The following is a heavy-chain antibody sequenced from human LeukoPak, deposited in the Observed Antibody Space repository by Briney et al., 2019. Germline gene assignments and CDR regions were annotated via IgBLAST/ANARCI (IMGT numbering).Heavy chain of an antibody. Sequence: VGSVRLSCAASGFTFTSYAMSWVRQAPGQGLEWVSAISGSGGSTYYADYVQGRFTISRDNSKNTLYLQMNSLRAEDTAVYYCAKEFGYDSSGYYLRPYNWFDPWGQGTLVTVSS. CDR3: AKEFGYDSSGYYLRPYNWFDP. V-gene: IGHV3-23*01. J-gene: IGHJ5*02. D-gene: IGHD3-22*01. CDR1: GFTFTSYA. CDR2: ISGSGGST.